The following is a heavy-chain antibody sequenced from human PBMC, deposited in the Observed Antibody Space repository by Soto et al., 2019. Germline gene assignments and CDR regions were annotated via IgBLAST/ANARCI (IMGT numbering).Heavy chain of an antibody. J-gene: IGHJ3*02. CDR3: ARDKVEMATITDAFDI. Sequence: SVKVSCKASGGTFSSYAISWVRQAPGQGLEWMGGIIPIFGTANYAQKFQGRVTITADESTSTAYMELSSLRSEDTAVYYCARDKVEMATITDAFDIWGQGTMVTVSS. CDR1: GGTFSSYA. V-gene: IGHV1-69*13. D-gene: IGHD5-12*01. CDR2: IIPIFGTA.